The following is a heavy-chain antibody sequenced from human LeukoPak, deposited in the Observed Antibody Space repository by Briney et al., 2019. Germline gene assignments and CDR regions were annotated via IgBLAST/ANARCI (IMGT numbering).Heavy chain of an antibody. CDR2: IYHSGST. J-gene: IGHJ3*02. D-gene: IGHD5-12*01. CDR1: GGSISSSNW. CDR3: ASLYSGYEISFDAFDI. V-gene: IGHV4-4*02. Sequence: TETLSLTCAVSGGSISSSNWWSWVRQPPGKGLEWIGEIYHSGSTNYNPSLKSRVTISVDKSKNQFSLKLSSVTAADTAVYYCASLYSGYEISFDAFDIWGQGTMVTVSS.